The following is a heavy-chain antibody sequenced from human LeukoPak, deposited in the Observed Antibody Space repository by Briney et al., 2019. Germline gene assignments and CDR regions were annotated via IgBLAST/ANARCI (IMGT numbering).Heavy chain of an antibody. CDR1: GYTFTNYG. D-gene: IGHD6-13*01. CDR2: IIPIFGTA. Sequence: SVKVSCKTSGYTFTNYGISWVRQAPGQGLEWMGGIIPIFGTANYAQKFQGRVTITADESTSTAYMELSSLRSEDTAVYYCARDSSSSWYYYFDYWGQGTLVTVSS. V-gene: IGHV1-69*13. CDR3: ARDSSSSWYYYFDY. J-gene: IGHJ4*02.